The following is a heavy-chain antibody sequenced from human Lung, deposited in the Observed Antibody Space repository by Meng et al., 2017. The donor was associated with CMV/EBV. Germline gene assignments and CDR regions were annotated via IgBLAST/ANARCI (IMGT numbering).Heavy chain of an antibody. CDR3: ARAGHDSSGYYPQPFDY. V-gene: IGHV1-3*01. J-gene: IGHJ4*02. CDR1: GYTLTSYA. CDR2: INAGNGNT. D-gene: IGHD3-22*01. Sequence: QGQVVQSGAEGKKPGASVKVSCKASGYTLTSYAMHWVRQAPGQRLEWMGWINAGNGNTKYSQRFQGRVTITRDTSASTAYMELSSLRSEDTTVYYCARAGHDSSGYYPQPFDYWGQGTLVTVSS.